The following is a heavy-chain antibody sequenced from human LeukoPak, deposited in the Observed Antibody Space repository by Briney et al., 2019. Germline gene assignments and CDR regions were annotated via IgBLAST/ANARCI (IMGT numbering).Heavy chain of an antibody. CDR3: ATVAPYYYDSSGHTRRGSFDY. V-gene: IGHV1-69*13. Sequence: EASVNVSCTASGGTFSSYAISWVRQAPGQGLEWMGGIIPIFGTANYAQKFQGRVTITADESTSTAYMELSSLRSEDTAVYYCATVAPYYYDSSGHTRRGSFDYWGQGTLDTVSS. D-gene: IGHD3-22*01. CDR2: IIPIFGTA. CDR1: GGTFSSYA. J-gene: IGHJ4*02.